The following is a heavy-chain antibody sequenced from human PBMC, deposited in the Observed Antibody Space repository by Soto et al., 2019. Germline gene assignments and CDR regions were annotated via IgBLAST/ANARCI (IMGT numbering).Heavy chain of an antibody. V-gene: IGHV3-48*01. CDR2: ISSSSSTI. J-gene: IGHJ4*02. CDR3: ARDYSSYGPFDY. Sequence: GGSLRPSLAAPGFTFHSYSINWVRPAPGEGLGWVSYISSSSSTIYYADSVKGRFTISRDNAKNSLYLQMNSLRAEDTAVYYCARDYSSYGPFDYWGQGTLVTVSS. D-gene: IGHD5-18*01. CDR1: GFTFHSYS.